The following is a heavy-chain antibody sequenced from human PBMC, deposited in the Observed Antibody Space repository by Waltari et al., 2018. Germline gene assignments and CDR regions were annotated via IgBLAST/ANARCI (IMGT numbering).Heavy chain of an antibody. CDR3: ASTYYDILTGYYGGRYFDY. CDR1: GGSISSSNW. J-gene: IGHJ4*02. CDR2: IYHSGST. Sequence: QVQLQESGPGLVKPSGTLSLTCAVSGGSISSSNWWSGVRQPPGKGLEWIGEIYHSGSTNYNPSLKSRVTISVDKSKNQFSLKLSSVTAADTAVYYCASTYYDILTGYYGGRYFDYWGQGTLVTVSS. V-gene: IGHV4-4*02. D-gene: IGHD3-9*01.